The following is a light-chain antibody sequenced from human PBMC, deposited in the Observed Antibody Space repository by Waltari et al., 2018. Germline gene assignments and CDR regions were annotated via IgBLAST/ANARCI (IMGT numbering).Light chain of an antibody. CDR1: QSVSSSH. CDR3: QKYGGSPPYT. CDR2: TTS. V-gene: IGKV3-20*01. Sequence: ETVLTQSPGTLSLSPGERATLSCRASQSVSSSHLAWYQQKPGQAPRVLIYTTSNRATGIPDRFSGSGSGKDFTLTISRLEAEDFAVYYCQKYGGSPPYTFGLGTKLEIK. J-gene: IGKJ2*01.